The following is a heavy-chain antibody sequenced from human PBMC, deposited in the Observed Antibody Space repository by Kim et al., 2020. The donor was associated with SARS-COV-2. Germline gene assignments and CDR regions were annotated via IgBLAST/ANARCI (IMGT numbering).Heavy chain of an antibody. CDR3: AKDMGLDRLLWFRESPLGGHDFDY. J-gene: IGHJ4*02. CDR2: ISWNSGSI. D-gene: IGHD3-10*01. Sequence: GGSLRLSCAASGFTFDDYAMHWVRQAPGKGLEWVSGISWNSGSIGYADSVKGRFTISRDNAKNSLYLQMNSLRAEDTALYYCAKDMGLDRLLWFRESPLGGHDFDYWGQGTLVTVSS. V-gene: IGHV3-9*01. CDR1: GFTFDDYA.